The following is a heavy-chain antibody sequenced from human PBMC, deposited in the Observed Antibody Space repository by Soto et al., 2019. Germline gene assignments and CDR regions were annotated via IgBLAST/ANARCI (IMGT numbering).Heavy chain of an antibody. J-gene: IGHJ4*02. CDR2: ISYDGSNK. CDR1: GFTFSSYA. Sequence: QVQLVESGGGVVQPGRSLRLSCVASGFTFSSYAMHWVRQAPGKGLEWVAVISYDGSNKYYADSVKGRFTISRDNSKNTLYLQMNSLRAEDTAVYYCARIEADYGGNSRSAGALADWGQGTLVTVSS. CDR3: ARIEADYGGNSRSAGALAD. V-gene: IGHV3-30-3*01. D-gene: IGHD4-17*01.